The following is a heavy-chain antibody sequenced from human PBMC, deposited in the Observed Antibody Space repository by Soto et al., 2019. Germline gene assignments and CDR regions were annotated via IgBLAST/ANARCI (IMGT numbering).Heavy chain of an antibody. CDR2: IYYSGST. CDR1: GGSISSYY. V-gene: IGHV4-59*01. CDR3: ARSIYDSSGSFDY. J-gene: IGHJ4*02. D-gene: IGHD3-22*01. Sequence: PSETLSLTCTVSGGSISSYYWSWIRQPPGKGLEWIGYIYYSGSTNYNPSLKSRVTISVDTSKNQFSLKLSSVTAADTAVYYCARSIYDSSGSFDYWGQGTLVTVSS.